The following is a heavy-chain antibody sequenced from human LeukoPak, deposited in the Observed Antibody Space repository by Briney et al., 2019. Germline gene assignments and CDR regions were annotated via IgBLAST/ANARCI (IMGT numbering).Heavy chain of an antibody. V-gene: IGHV4-59*11. CDR2: IYDSETT. D-gene: IGHD6-13*01. J-gene: IGHJ4*02. CDR1: GVSMRNHY. CDR3: ATRPGGSTWHGVFDF. Sequence: QSSETLSLTCTVSGVSMRNHYWSWIRQPPGKGLEWIGYIYDSETTNYNPSFKSRVTMSLDTSKNQFSLKLSSVTAADTALYYCATRPGGSTWHGVFDFWSRGTLVTVSS.